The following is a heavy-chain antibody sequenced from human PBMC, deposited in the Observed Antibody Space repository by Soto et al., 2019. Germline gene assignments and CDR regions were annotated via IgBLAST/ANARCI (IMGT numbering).Heavy chain of an antibody. D-gene: IGHD3-22*01. V-gene: IGHV1-69*10. CDR2: IIPILGIA. Sequence: SVKVSCKASGGTFSSYAISWVRQAPGQGLEWMGGIIPILGIANYAQKFQGRFTISRDNSRNTLYLQTDSLRDEDTAFYYCAKGAYDRGYYYNFDYWGQGTLVTVSS. J-gene: IGHJ4*02. CDR1: GGTFSSYA. CDR3: AKGAYDRGYYYNFDY.